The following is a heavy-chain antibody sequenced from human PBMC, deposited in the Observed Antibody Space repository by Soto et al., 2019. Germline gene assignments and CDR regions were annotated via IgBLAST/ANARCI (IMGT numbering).Heavy chain of an antibody. CDR1: GDSVSSNSAA. D-gene: IGHD1-26*01. V-gene: IGHV6-1*01. Sequence: SLPLSLSCAISGDSVSSNSAAGSWTRKSPPRGLVWLGRTFYRSKWYNDYAVSVKGRITINPDTSKNQFSLQLNSVTPEDTAVYYCAKEGGNHYYYYAMDVWGQGTTVTVSS. J-gene: IGHJ6*02. CDR2: TFYRSKWYN. CDR3: AKEGGNHYYYYAMDV.